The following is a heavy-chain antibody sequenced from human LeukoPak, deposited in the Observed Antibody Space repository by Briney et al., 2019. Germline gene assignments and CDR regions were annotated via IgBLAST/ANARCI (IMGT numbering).Heavy chain of an antibody. CDR2: ISDSGST. D-gene: IGHD3-16*01. Sequence: SEPLSLTCTVSDGFITGYYWSWIQKPPGKGLEWIGYISDSGSTNYNPSLKSRVTMSLDTSKNQFSLKVTSVAAADTAVYFCARMIARAKPDYWGQGTLVTVSS. J-gene: IGHJ4*02. CDR1: DGFITGYY. CDR3: ARMIARAKPDY. V-gene: IGHV4-59*01.